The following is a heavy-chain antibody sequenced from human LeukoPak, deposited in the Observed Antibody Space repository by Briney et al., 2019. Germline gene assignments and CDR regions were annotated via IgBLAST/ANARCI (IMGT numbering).Heavy chain of an antibody. CDR2: INQDGSEK. D-gene: IGHD3-10*01. CDR1: GFTFSRYW. V-gene: IGHV3-7*03. J-gene: IGHJ4*02. CDR3: ARAKPKNMVGGLIMRRESRYYFDY. Sequence: GGSLRLSCAASGFTFSRYWMSWVRQAPGKGLEWVANINQDGSEKYYVDSVKGRFTISRDNSKSTLYIQMNSLRAEDTAVYYCARAKPKNMVGGLIMRRESRYYFDYWGQGTLVTVSS.